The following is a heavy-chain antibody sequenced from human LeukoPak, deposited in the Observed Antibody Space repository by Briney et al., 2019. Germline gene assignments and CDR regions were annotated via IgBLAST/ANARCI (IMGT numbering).Heavy chain of an antibody. D-gene: IGHD5-18*01. CDR2: MNPNSGNT. J-gene: IGHJ4*02. V-gene: IGHV1-8*02. Sequence: ASVKVSCKTSGYRFAGYHVHWVRQATGQGLEWMGWMNPNSGNTGYAQKFQGRVTMTRNTSISTAYMELSSLRSEDTAVYYCAIGYSYGPIDYWGQGTLVTVSS. CDR3: AIGYSYGPIDY. CDR1: GYRFAGYH.